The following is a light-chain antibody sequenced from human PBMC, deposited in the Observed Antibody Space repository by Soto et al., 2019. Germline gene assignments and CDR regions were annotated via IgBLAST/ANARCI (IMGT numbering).Light chain of an antibody. CDR3: QQYNSYQYT. J-gene: IGKJ2*01. CDR1: QSISSW. V-gene: IGKV1-5*03. Sequence: DIQMTKSPSTLSASAGDRVTITCRASQSISSWLAWYQQKPGKAPKLLIYKASSLESGVPSRFSGSGSGTEFTLTISSLQPDDFATYYCQQYNSYQYTFGQGTKVDIK. CDR2: KAS.